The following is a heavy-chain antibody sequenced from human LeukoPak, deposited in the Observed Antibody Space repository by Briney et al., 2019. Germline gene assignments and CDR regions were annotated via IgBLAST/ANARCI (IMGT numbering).Heavy chain of an antibody. CDR1: GFTFSNYE. Sequence: PGGSLRLSCAASGFTFSNYEMNWVRQAPGKGLEWVSYISSSGSTIYYADSVKGRFTISRDNPKNSLYLQMNSLRAEDTALYYCAGRPYYYDSLDYWGQGTLVTVSS. CDR2: ISSSGSTI. CDR3: AGRPYYYDSLDY. D-gene: IGHD3-22*01. V-gene: IGHV3-48*03. J-gene: IGHJ4*02.